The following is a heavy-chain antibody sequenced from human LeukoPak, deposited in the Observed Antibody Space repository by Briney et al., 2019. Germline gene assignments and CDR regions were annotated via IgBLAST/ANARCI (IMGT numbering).Heavy chain of an antibody. V-gene: IGHV1-2*02. D-gene: IGHD6-19*01. CDR3: ARDYSSGWYDWYFDL. J-gene: IGHJ2*01. Sequence: ASVKVSCKASKYTFTGYYIHWVRQAPGQGLEWMGWIIPNSGGTNYAQKFQGRVTMTRDTSISTAYMELSRLRSDDTAVYYCARDYSSGWYDWYFDLWGRGTLVTVSS. CDR1: KYTFTGYY. CDR2: IIPNSGGT.